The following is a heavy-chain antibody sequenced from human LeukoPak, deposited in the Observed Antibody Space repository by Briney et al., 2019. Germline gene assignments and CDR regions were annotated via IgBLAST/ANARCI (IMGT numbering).Heavy chain of an antibody. CDR2: ISGSGGST. V-gene: IGHV3-23*01. J-gene: IGHJ4*02. Sequence: PGGSLRLSCAASGFTFSSYAMSWVRQAPGKGLEWVSAISGSGGSTYYADSVKGRFTISRDNSKNTLYLQMNSLRAEDTAVYYCANGYCSGGSCYHYFDYWGQGTLVTVSS. CDR1: GFTFSSYA. CDR3: ANGYCSGGSCYHYFDY. D-gene: IGHD2-15*01.